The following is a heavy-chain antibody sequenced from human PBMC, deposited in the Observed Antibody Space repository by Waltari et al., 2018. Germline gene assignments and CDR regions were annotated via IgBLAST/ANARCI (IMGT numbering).Heavy chain of an antibody. D-gene: IGHD5-12*01. J-gene: IGHJ4*02. CDR1: GFTFSSYW. V-gene: IGHV3-30*02. CDR2: IRYDGSNK. CDR3: AKERVATIDYFDY. Sequence: VQLVESGGGLVQPGGSLRLSCAASGFTFSSYWMTWVRQAPGKGLEWVAFIRYDGSNKYYADSVKGRFTISRDNSKNTLYLQMNSLRAEDTAVYYCAKERVATIDYFDYWGQGTLVTVSS.